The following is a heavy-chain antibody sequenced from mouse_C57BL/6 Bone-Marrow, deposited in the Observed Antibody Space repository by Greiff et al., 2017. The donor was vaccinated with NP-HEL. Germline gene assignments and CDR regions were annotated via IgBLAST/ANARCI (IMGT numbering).Heavy chain of an antibody. CDR3: DPNCAFAY. CDR1: GYTFTDYN. V-gene: IGHV1-22*01. J-gene: IGHJ3*01. Sequence: EVKLQESGPELVKPGASVKMSCKASGYTFTDYNMHWVKQSHGKSLEWIGYINPNNGGTSYNQKFKGKATLTVNKSSSTAYMELRSLTSEDSAVYYWDPNCAFAYWGQGTLVTVSA. D-gene: IGHD4-1*01. CDR2: INPNNGGT.